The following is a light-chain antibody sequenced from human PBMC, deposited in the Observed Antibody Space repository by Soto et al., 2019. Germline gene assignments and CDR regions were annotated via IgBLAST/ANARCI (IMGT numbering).Light chain of an antibody. CDR1: QSINGW. CDR3: QQYNSYSPT. J-gene: IGKJ1*01. CDR2: KAS. Sequence: DIQMTQSPSTLSASVGDRVTITCRASQSINGWLAWYQQKPGKAPKLLIHKASSLQSGVPSRFSGSGSGTDFTLTISSLHPDDFATYYCQQYNSYSPTFGQGTRVEIK. V-gene: IGKV1-5*03.